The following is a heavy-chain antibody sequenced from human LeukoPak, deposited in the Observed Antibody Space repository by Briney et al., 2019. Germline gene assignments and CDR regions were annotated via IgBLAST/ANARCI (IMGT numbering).Heavy chain of an antibody. CDR3: ARPTTGPATQGYDS. D-gene: IGHD1-1*01. CDR2: IYYRGNT. J-gene: IGHJ4*02. V-gene: IGHV4-39*01. Sequence: SSETLSLTCTVSGGSISSSPYYWAWIRQPPGRGLEWIGSIYYRGNTYHNPSLKSRVTISVDTPKNQFSLSVISVTAADTAVYFCARPTTGPATQGYDSWGQGILVTVAS. CDR1: GGSISSSPYY.